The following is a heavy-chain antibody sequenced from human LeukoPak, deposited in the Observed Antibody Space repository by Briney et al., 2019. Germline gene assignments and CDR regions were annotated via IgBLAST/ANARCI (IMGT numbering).Heavy chain of an antibody. Sequence: GRSLRLSCAASGFTFSTYSMKWVRQAPGKGLEWVSYISSSSGTIYYADSVKGRLTISRDNAKNSLYLQMNGLRDEDTAVYYCARDQSDYYGSGSYSEGSYWGQGTLVTVSS. CDR3: ARDQSDYYGSGSYSEGSY. J-gene: IGHJ4*02. CDR2: ISSSSGTI. V-gene: IGHV3-48*02. D-gene: IGHD3-10*01. CDR1: GFTFSTYS.